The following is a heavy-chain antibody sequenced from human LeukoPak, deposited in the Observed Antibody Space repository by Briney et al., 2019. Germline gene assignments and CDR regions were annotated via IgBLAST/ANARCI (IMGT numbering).Heavy chain of an antibody. D-gene: IGHD5-24*01. Sequence: ASVKVSCKTSGYTFTNYGISWVRQAPGRGLEWMGWISAYNGNTNYAQKLQGRVTMATDTSTSTAYMELRNLTSDDTAVYYCATSRDGYNPLDYWGQGTLVTVSS. CDR1: GYTFTNYG. V-gene: IGHV1-18*01. CDR2: ISAYNGNT. CDR3: ATSRDGYNPLDY. J-gene: IGHJ4*02.